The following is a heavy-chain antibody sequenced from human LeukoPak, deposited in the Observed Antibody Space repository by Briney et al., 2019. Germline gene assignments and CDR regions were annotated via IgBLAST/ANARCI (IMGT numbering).Heavy chain of an antibody. CDR2: ISPNSGGT. J-gene: IGHJ5*02. V-gene: IGHV1-2*02. CDR1: GYTFTGYY. Sequence: ASVKVSCKASGYTFTGYYMHWVRQAPGQGLEWMGWISPNSGGTNYAQKFQGRVTMTRDTSISTAYMELSRLRSDDTAVYYCASKVVAAKGRWFDPWGQGTLVTVSS. D-gene: IGHD2-15*01. CDR3: ASKVVAAKGRWFDP.